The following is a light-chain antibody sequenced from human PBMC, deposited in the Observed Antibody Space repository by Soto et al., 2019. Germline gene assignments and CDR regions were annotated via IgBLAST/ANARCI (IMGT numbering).Light chain of an antibody. J-gene: IGLJ2*01. CDR3: CSYADTYVE. CDR1: SSYVGAYNY. Sequence: QSVLTQPRSVSGSPGQSVAISCTGTSSYVGAYNYVSWYQQHPGKAPKLMIYDVDKRPSGVPDRFSGSKSGNAASLTISGLQAEDEADYYCCSYADTYVELGGGTKLTVL. CDR2: DVD. V-gene: IGLV2-11*01.